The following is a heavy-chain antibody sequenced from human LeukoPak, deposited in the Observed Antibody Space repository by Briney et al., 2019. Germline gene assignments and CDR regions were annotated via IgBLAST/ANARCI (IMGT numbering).Heavy chain of an antibody. CDR1: GFSFTSYG. Sequence: GGSLRLSCTDSGFSFTSYGMNWVRQAPGKGLEWVSYISSTSGTIQYADSVNGRFTISRDNAKNSLYLQIDGLRAEDTAVYYCARVSFTSAWSFDYWGPGTLVTVSS. D-gene: IGHD6-19*01. CDR3: ARVSFTSAWSFDY. CDR2: ISSTSGTI. V-gene: IGHV3-48*04. J-gene: IGHJ4*02.